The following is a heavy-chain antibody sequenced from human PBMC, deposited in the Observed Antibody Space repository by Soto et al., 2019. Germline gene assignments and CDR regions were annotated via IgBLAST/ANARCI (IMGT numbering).Heavy chain of an antibody. CDR3: ARFGGPGLSHNWFDS. J-gene: IGHJ5*01. D-gene: IGHD3-16*01. CDR1: GVTFSSSG. V-gene: IGHV1-58*02. Sequence: SVKLSCKASGVTFSSSGIHWVRQARGQRLEWIGWIVVGSGNTNYAQKFQGQVTLSADKSINTAYLQWSTLKASDTAMYYCARFGGPGLSHNWFDSWGQGTLVTVSS. CDR2: IVVGSGNT.